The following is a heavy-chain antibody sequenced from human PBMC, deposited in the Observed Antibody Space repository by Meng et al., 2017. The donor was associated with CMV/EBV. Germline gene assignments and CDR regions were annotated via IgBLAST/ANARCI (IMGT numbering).Heavy chain of an antibody. CDR2: IYYSGGT. D-gene: IGHD1-26*01. J-gene: IGHJ6*02. V-gene: IGHV4-39*07. CDR3: ARKGMVGYYYYYGMDV. Sequence: GSLRLSCTVSGGSISSSSYYWGWIRQPPGKGLEWIGSIYYSGGTYYNPSLKSRVTISVDTSKNQFSLKLSSVTAADTAVYYCARKGMVGYYYYYGMDVWGQGTTVTVSS. CDR1: GGSISSSSYY.